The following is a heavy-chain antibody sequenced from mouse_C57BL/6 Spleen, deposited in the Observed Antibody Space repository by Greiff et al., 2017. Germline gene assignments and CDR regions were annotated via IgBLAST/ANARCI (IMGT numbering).Heavy chain of an antibody. D-gene: IGHD1-1*01. J-gene: IGHJ3*01. CDR3: ATYGSSSTGTVAWFAY. V-gene: IGHV1-82*01. CDR1: GYAFSSYW. Sequence: VQLQESGPELVKPGASVKISCKASGYAFSSYWMNWVKQRPGKGLEWIGRIYPGDGDTNYNGKFKGKATLTADKSSSTAYMQLGSLTSEDSAVYFCATYGSSSTGTVAWFAYWGQGTLVTVSA. CDR2: IYPGDGDT.